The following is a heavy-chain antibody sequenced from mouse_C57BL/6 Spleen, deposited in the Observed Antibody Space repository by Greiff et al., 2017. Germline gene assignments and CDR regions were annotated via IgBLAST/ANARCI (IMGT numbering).Heavy chain of an antibody. Sequence: EVQRVESGPGLVKPSQSLSLTCSVTGYSITSGYYWNWIRQFPGNKLEWMGYISYDGSNNYNPSLKNRISITRDTSKNQFFLKLNSVTTEDTATYYCARDEDILRFDYWGQGTTLTVSS. CDR1: GYSITSGYY. V-gene: IGHV3-6*01. CDR3: ARDEDILRFDY. D-gene: IGHD1-1*01. J-gene: IGHJ2*01. CDR2: ISYDGSN.